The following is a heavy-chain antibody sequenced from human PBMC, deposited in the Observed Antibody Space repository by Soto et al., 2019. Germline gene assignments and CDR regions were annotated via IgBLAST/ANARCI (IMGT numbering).Heavy chain of an antibody. J-gene: IGHJ3*02. CDR2: FDPEDGET. Sequence: ASVKVSCKVSGYTLTELSMHWGRQAPGKGLEWMGGFDPEDGETIYAQKFQGRVTMTEDTSTDTAYMELSSLRSEDTAVYYCATEGGQGNLNAFDIWGQGTMVTVSS. CDR1: GYTLTELS. CDR3: ATEGGQGNLNAFDI. V-gene: IGHV1-24*01.